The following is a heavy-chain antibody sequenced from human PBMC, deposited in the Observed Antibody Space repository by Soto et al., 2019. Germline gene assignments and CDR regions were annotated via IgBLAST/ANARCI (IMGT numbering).Heavy chain of an antibody. CDR2: IKIKTDGGTT. CDR3: TTPNMTQAN. CDR1: GFTFSNAC. Sequence: HXVSLTLSTAASGFTFSNACMSWVRQAPGKGLEWVGRIKIKTDGGTTDYAAPVKGRFTISRDDSKNTLYLQMNSLKTEDTAVYYCTTPNMTQANWGQGTLVTVSS. V-gene: IGHV3-15*01. J-gene: IGHJ4*02.